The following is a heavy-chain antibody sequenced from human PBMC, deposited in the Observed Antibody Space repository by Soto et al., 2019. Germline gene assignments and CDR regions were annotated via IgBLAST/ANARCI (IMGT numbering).Heavy chain of an antibody. CDR3: AKDGQDDAFAI. CDR2: ISYDGSNK. Sequence: QVQLVESGGGVVQPGRSLRLSCAASGFTFSSYGMHWVRQAPGKGLEWVAVISYDGSNKYYADSVKGRFTISRDNSKNTLYPQLNSLRAEDTAVYYCAKDGQDDAFAIWGQGTMVTVSS. CDR1: GFTFSSYG. J-gene: IGHJ3*02. V-gene: IGHV3-30*18.